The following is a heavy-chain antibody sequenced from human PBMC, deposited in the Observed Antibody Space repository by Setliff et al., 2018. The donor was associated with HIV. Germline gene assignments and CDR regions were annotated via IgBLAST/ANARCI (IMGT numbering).Heavy chain of an antibody. J-gene: IGHJ4*01. V-gene: IGHV5-51*01. CDR1: GYSFTNYW. Sequence: PGESLKISCKGFGYSFTNYWIGWVRQMPGKGLEWMGIIYPADSHTSYRPSFQGHDTISADSSISTAYLQWSSLKATDTAMYYCARGSSAWSDYSYYVDHWGQGTLVTISS. D-gene: IGHD3-3*01. CDR3: ARGSSAWSDYSYYVDH. CDR2: IYPADSHT.